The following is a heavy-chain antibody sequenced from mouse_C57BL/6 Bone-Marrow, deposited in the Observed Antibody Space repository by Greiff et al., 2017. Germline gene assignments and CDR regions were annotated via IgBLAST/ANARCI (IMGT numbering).Heavy chain of an antibody. CDR3: TTPLTNWAFAY. J-gene: IGHJ3*01. CDR2: IDPENGDT. V-gene: IGHV14-4*01. Sequence: EVKLMESGAELVRPGASVKLSCTASGFNIKDDYMHWVKQRPEQGLEWIGWIDPENGDTEYASKFQGKATITADTSSNTAYLQLSSLTSEDTAVYYCTTPLTNWAFAYWGQGTLVTVSA. CDR1: GFNIKDDY. D-gene: IGHD4-1*01.